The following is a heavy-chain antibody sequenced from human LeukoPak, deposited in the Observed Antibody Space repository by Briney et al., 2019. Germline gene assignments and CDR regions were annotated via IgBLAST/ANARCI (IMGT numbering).Heavy chain of an antibody. CDR1: GFTFSSYA. CDR2: ISGSGGST. J-gene: IGHJ4*02. Sequence: PGGSLRLSRAASGFTFSSYAMSWVRQAPGKGLEWVSAISGSGGSTYYADSVKGRFTISRDNSKNTLYLQMNSLRAEDTAVYYCAKLRLEWLSFDYWGQGTLVTVSS. V-gene: IGHV3-23*01. D-gene: IGHD3-3*01. CDR3: AKLRLEWLSFDY.